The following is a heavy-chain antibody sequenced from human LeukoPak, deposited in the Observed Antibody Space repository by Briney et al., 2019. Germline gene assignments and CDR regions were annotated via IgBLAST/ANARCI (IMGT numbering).Heavy chain of an antibody. Sequence: GGSLRLSCAASGFTFSSYGMSWVRQAPGKGLEWVSAISGSGGSTYYADSVKGRFTISRDNAKNSLYLQMNSLRAEDTAVYYCAKEYGSGSYYPYWGQGTLVTVSS. D-gene: IGHD3-10*01. V-gene: IGHV3-23*01. CDR1: GFTFSSYG. CDR2: ISGSGGST. J-gene: IGHJ4*02. CDR3: AKEYGSGSYYPY.